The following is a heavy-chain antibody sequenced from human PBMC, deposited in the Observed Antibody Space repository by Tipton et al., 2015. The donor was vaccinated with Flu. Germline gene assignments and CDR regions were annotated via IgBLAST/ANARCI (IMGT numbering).Heavy chain of an antibody. V-gene: IGHV4-38-2*02. D-gene: IGHD2-21*01. CDR3: ARGVIRGDHSYGFDV. Sequence: TLSLTCSVSGDSIGSRYYWGWIRQPPGKGLQWIGSIHRTGGTHYNPSLSSRVTIAVDASNHQFSLRLRSVSAADSAVYYCARGVIRGDHSYGFDVWGQGTTVTVSS. CDR1: GDSIGSRYY. J-gene: IGHJ6*02. CDR2: IHRTGGT.